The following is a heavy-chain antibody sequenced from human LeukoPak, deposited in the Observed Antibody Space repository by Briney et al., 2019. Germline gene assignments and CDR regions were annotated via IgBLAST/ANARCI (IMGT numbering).Heavy chain of an antibody. J-gene: IGHJ6*03. Sequence: GGSLRLSCAASGFSFDDYVMHWVRQAPGKGLEWVSSISWNSDNIDYADSVKGRFTISRDNSKNSLSLQMNSLRAEDMALYYCAKSARRTYHYYYYMDVWGKGTTVTVSS. CDR3: AKSARRTYHYYYYMDV. CDR2: ISWNSDNI. CDR1: GFSFDDYV. V-gene: IGHV3-9*03. D-gene: IGHD6-25*01.